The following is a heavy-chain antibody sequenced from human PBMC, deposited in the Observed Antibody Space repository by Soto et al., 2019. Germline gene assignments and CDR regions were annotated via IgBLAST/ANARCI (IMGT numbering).Heavy chain of an antibody. Sequence: QVQLVESGGGVVQPGRSLRVSCVASGFTFSNFAMYWVRRAPGNGLEWVALISYDGDNQYYADSLKGRFTISRDNSKNTLYLQMNSPRVEDTAVYYCARRIPVSGPHGAFDIWGQGTMVTVSS. J-gene: IGHJ3*02. CDR3: ARRIPVSGPHGAFDI. D-gene: IGHD2-21*01. CDR2: ISYDGDNQ. CDR1: GFTFSNFA. V-gene: IGHV3-30*03.